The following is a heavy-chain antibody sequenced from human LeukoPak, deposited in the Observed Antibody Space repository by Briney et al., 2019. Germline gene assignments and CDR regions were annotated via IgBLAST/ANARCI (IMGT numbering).Heavy chain of an antibody. CDR3: ARPVEMATITTFDY. Sequence: GASVKVSCKASGYTFTSYAMNWVRQAPGQGLEWMGWINTNTGNPTYAQGFTGRFVFSLDTSVSTAYLQISSLEAEDTAVYYCARPVEMATITTFDYWGQGTLVTVSS. D-gene: IGHD5-24*01. J-gene: IGHJ4*02. CDR2: INTNTGNP. V-gene: IGHV7-4-1*02. CDR1: GYTFTSYA.